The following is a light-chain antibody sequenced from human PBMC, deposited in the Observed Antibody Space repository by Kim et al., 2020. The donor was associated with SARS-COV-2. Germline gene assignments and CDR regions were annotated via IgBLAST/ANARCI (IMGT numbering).Light chain of an antibody. CDR3: QHYSYWPYT. CDR1: QSVSSN. V-gene: IGKV3-15*01. Sequence: SVSPGERATLSCRASQSVSSNVAWYQQKPGQAPRLLIFGASTRATGIPARFSGSGSGTEFTLTISSLQSEDFAVYYCQHYSYWPYTFGQGTKLEI. J-gene: IGKJ2*01. CDR2: GAS.